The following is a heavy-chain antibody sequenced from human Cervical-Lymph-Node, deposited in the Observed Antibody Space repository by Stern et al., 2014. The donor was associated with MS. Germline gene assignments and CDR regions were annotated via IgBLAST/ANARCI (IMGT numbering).Heavy chain of an antibody. CDR1: GYTFTTYY. CDR2: FNPSGGKT. Sequence: QVQLGQSGAEIRKPGASVKISCEASGYTFTTYYMHWVRQAPGQGLEWVALFNPSGGKTTYAQSFQGRVTVTGDTSTSTVYMELTGLRSEDTAVYYCARVLSLATSDSWGQGTLVIVSS. V-gene: IGHV1-46*01. D-gene: IGHD1-1*01. CDR3: ARVLSLATSDS. J-gene: IGHJ4*02.